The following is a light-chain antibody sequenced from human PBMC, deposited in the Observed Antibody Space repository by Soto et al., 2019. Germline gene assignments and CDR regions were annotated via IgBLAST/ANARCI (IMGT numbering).Light chain of an antibody. V-gene: IGLV2-8*01. CDR3: SSFASSNTGV. Sequence: QSALTQPASVSGSPGQSITISCTGTSSDVGAYNYVSWYQQHAGKAPKLVIYEVTKRPSGVPDRFSGSKSANTASLTVSGLQAEDEADYYCSSFASSNTGVFGGGTKVTVL. CDR2: EVT. J-gene: IGLJ3*02. CDR1: SSDVGAYNY.